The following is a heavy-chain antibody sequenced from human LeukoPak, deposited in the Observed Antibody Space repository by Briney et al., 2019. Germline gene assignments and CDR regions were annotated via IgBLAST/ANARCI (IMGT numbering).Heavy chain of an antibody. CDR3: AREELDIVATIDY. CDR2: INPNSGGT. D-gene: IGHD5-12*01. J-gene: IGHJ4*02. CDR1: GYTFTGYY. V-gene: IGHV1-2*02. Sequence: GASVEVSCKASGYTFTGYYMHWVRQAPGQGVEWMGWINPNSGGTNYAQKFQGRVTMTRDTSISTAYMELSRLRSDDTAVYYCAREELDIVATIDYWGQGTLVTVSS.